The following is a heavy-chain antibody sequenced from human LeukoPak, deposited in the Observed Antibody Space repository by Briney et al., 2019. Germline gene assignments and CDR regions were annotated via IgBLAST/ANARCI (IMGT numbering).Heavy chain of an antibody. V-gene: IGHV3-23*01. CDR1: GFTLSSYA. CDR3: AKDGVATITFDY. CDR2: ISGSGGDT. D-gene: IGHD5-12*01. J-gene: IGHJ4*02. Sequence: GGSLRLPCTASGFTLSSYAMSWVRQAPGKGLEWVSVISGSGGDTYYGDSVKGRFTISRDNSKNTLYLQMNSLRADDTAVYYCAKDGVATITFDYWGQGTLVTVSS.